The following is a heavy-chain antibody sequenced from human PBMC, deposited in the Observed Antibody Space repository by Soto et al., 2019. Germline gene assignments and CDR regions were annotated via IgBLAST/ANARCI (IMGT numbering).Heavy chain of an antibody. CDR2: IYYSGST. CDR1: GGSISSYY. V-gene: IGHV4-59*01. Sequence: QVQLQESGPGLVKPSETLSLTCTVSGGSISSYYWSWIRQPPGKGLEWIGYIYYSGSTNYNPSLKSRVTISVDTPKNQFSLKLSSVTAADTAVYYCARADYGDYGEDAFDIWGQGTMVTVS. CDR3: ARADYGDYGEDAFDI. J-gene: IGHJ3*02. D-gene: IGHD4-17*01.